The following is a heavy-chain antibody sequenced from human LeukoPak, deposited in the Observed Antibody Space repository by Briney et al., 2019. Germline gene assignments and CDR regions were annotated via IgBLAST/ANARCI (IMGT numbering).Heavy chain of an antibody. D-gene: IGHD6-19*01. V-gene: IGHV3-74*01. CDR2: INSDGSSA. CDR1: GDSITSSSYF. CDR3: ARGGVGCFDY. J-gene: IGHJ4*02. Sequence: ETLSLTCTVSGDSITSSSYFWGWARQPPEKGLVWVSHINSDGSSATYADSVKGRLTISRDNAKNTVYLEMNSLRAEDTAVYYCARGGVGCFDYWGQGALVTVSS.